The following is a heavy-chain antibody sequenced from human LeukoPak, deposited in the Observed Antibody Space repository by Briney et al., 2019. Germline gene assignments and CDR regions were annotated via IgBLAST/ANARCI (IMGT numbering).Heavy chain of an antibody. CDR1: VAPVSSYA. J-gene: IGHJ6*03. Sequence: ASVKVSCKASVAPVSSYAISWVRQAPGQGLEWMGGIIPIFGTANYAQKFQGRVTITTDESTSTAYMELSSLRSEDTAVYYCARSIAAAGHYYYMDVWGKGTTVTVSS. D-gene: IGHD6-13*01. CDR3: ARSIAAAGHYYYMDV. V-gene: IGHV1-69*05. CDR2: IIPIFGTA.